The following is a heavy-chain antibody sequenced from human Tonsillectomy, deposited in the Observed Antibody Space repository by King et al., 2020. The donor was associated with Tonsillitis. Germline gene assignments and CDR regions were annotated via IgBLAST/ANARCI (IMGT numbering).Heavy chain of an antibody. D-gene: IGHD3-9*01. V-gene: IGHV3-23*04. CDR1: GFPFNNYA. CDR3: AKGSYGILTGYEL. CDR2: ISGSGGTT. Sequence: VQLVESGGGLVQPGGSLRLSCAASGFPFNNYAMNWVRQAPGKGLEGVSGISGSGGTTYYADSVKGRFTTSRDNSKNTLYLQMNSLTAEDTALYYCAKGSYGILTGYELWGQGTLVTVSS. J-gene: IGHJ1*01.